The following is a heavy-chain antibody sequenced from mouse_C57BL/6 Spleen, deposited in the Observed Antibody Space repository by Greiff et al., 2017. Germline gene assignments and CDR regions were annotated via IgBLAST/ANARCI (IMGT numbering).Heavy chain of an antibody. Sequence: DVKLVESGGGLVKPGGSLKLSCAASGFTFSDYGMHWVRQAPEKGLEWVAYISSGSSTIYYADTVKGRFTISRDNAKNHLFLQMTSLRSEDTALYYCARGGTTVAYAMDYWGQGTSVTVSS. CDR2: ISSGSSTI. D-gene: IGHD1-1*01. CDR1: GFTFSDYG. J-gene: IGHJ4*01. V-gene: IGHV5-17*01. CDR3: ARGGTTVAYAMDY.